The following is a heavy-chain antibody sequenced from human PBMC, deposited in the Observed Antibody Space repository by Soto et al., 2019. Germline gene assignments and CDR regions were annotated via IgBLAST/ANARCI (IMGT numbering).Heavy chain of an antibody. CDR3: AGGKAVAAPSC. J-gene: IGHJ4*02. Sequence: SETLSLTCTVYGGSFSGYYLSWIRQPPGKGLEWIGEINHSGSTNYNPSLKSRVTISVDTSKNQFSLKLSSVTAADTAVYYCAGGKAVAAPSCWGQGTLVTVSS. V-gene: IGHV4-34*01. D-gene: IGHD6-19*01. CDR2: INHSGST. CDR1: GGSFSGYY.